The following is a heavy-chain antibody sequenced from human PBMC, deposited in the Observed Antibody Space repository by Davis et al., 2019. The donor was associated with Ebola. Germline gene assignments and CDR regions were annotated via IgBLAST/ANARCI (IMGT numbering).Heavy chain of an antibody. CDR1: GGSISSYY. Sequence: PSETLSLTCTVSGGSISSYYWSWIREPPGKGLEWIGYIYYSGITNYNPSLKSRVNISVDTSKNQFSLKLSSVTAADTAVYYCASTPASYYYYYYMDDWGKGTTVTVSS. J-gene: IGHJ6*03. CDR2: IYYSGIT. V-gene: IGHV4-59*01. CDR3: ASTPASYYYYYYMDD.